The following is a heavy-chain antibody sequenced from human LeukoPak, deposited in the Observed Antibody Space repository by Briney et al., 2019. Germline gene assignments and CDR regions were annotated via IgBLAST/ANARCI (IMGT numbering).Heavy chain of an antibody. CDR1: GGTFSSYA. D-gene: IGHD2-2*01. Sequence: SVKVSCKASGGTFSSYAISWVRQAPGQGLEWMGGIIPIFGTANYAQKFQGRVTITADKSTSTAYMELSSLRSEDTAVYYCARGYCSSPSCYAGGYYYGMDVWGKGTTVTVSS. V-gene: IGHV1-69*06. J-gene: IGHJ6*04. CDR2: IIPIFGTA. CDR3: ARGYCSSPSCYAGGYYYGMDV.